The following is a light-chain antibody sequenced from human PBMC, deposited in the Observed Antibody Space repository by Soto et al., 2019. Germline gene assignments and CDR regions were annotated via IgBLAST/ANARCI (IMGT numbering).Light chain of an antibody. CDR1: QDVLSW. V-gene: IGKV1-12*01. Sequence: DIQMTQSPSSVSASVGDTVTITCRASQDVLSWLAWYQQKPGEAPRLLIYASSNLQSGVPSRFSGSRSETDFILTISSLQPEDFATYYCQQANTFPITFGPGIRLDIK. CDR3: QQANTFPIT. CDR2: ASS. J-gene: IGKJ3*01.